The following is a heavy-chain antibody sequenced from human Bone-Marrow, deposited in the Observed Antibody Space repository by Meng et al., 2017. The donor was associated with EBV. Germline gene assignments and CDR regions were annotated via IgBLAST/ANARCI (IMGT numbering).Heavy chain of an antibody. D-gene: IGHD3-10*01. CDR3: AAGFRELVRSRDY. V-gene: IGHV4-4*03. Sequence: QGPGPRLVKPPGPLSPTCFVSGGSIRSSNWWSWVRQPPGKGLEWIGEIFYGGSTNYNPSLESRVTISVDKSKNQFSLKLSSVTAADTAVYYCAAGFRELVRSRDYWGQGTLVTVSS. J-gene: IGHJ4*02. CDR1: GGSIRSSNW. CDR2: IFYGGST.